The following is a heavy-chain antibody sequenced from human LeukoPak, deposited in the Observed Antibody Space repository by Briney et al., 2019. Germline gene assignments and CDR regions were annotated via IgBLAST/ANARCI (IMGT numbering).Heavy chain of an antibody. J-gene: IGHJ5*02. CDR2: IKQDGSDK. CDR1: GFTFSSYW. Sequence: GGSLRLSCAASGFTFSSYWMSWVRQAPGKGLEWVANIKQDGSDKYYVDSVKGRFTISRDNAKNSLYLQMNSLRAEDTAVYYCARDRNYYDSSGYRNWFDPWGQGTLVTVSS. CDR3: ARDRNYYDSSGYRNWFDP. V-gene: IGHV3-7*01. D-gene: IGHD3-22*01.